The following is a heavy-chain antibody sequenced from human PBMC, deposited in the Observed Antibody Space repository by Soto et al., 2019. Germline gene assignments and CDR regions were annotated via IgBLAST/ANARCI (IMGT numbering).Heavy chain of an antibody. V-gene: IGHV3-23*01. CDR1: GFAFSSYA. Sequence: GGSLRLSCAASGFAFSSYAMGWFRQGPGKGLEWVAVVSIGGSTHYADSVRGRFTISRDNSKNTLSLQMNSLTAEDTAVYFCAKRRGAGGHFDYWGQGALVTVSS. CDR2: VSIGGST. J-gene: IGHJ4*02. D-gene: IGHD2-15*01. CDR3: AKRRGAGGHFDY.